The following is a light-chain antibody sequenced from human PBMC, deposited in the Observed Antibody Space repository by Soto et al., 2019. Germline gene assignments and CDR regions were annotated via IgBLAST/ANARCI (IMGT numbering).Light chain of an antibody. J-gene: IGLJ2*01. CDR1: SSNIGAGYV. CDR2: GNS. V-gene: IGLV1-40*01. CDR3: QSYDSGLSGVV. Sequence: QSALTQPPSVSGAPGQRVTISCTGTSSNIGAGYVVHWYQQLPGTAPKLLIDGNSNRPSGVADRFSSAKSGTSASLAITGLQAEDEADDYCQSYDSGLSGVVFGGGTKVTVL.